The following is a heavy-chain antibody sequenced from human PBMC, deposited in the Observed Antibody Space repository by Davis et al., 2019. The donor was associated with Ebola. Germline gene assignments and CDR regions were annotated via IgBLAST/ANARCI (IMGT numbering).Heavy chain of an antibody. CDR3: ARSSFYYNSSGYTTILYGMDV. CDR2: INPSGGST. V-gene: IGHV1-69*04. CDR1: GGTFSSYA. Sequence: AAPVKVSCKASGGTFSSYAISWVRQAPGQGLEWMGIINPSGGSTSYAQKFQGRVTITADKSTSTAYMELSSLRSEDTAVYYCARSSFYYNSSGYTTILYGMDVWGQGTTVTVSS. J-gene: IGHJ6*02. D-gene: IGHD3-22*01.